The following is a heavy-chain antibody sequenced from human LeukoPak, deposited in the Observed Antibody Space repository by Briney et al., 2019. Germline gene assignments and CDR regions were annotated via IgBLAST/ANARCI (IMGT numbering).Heavy chain of an antibody. CDR2: ISGSGGST. Sequence: GGSLRLSCAASGFTFSSYAMSWVRQAPGKGLEWVSAISGSGGSTYYADSVKGRFTIFRDNSKNTLYLQMNSLRAEDTAVYYCAKDITATIFGVVTPTFDYWGQGTLVTVSS. J-gene: IGHJ4*02. CDR1: GFTFSSYA. CDR3: AKDITATIFGVVTPTFDY. V-gene: IGHV3-23*01. D-gene: IGHD3-3*01.